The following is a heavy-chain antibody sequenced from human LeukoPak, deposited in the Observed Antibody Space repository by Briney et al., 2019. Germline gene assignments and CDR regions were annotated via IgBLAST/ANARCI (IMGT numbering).Heavy chain of an antibody. V-gene: IGHV4-34*01. Sequence: PSETLSLTCAVYGGSFSGYYWSWIRQPPGKGLEWIGEINHSGSTNYNPSLKSRVTISVDTSKNQSSLKLSSVTAADTAVYYCARGRYYDFWSGYSGYDYWGQGTLVTVSS. D-gene: IGHD3-3*01. CDR2: INHSGST. CDR3: ARGRYYDFWSGYSGYDY. J-gene: IGHJ4*02. CDR1: GGSFSGYY.